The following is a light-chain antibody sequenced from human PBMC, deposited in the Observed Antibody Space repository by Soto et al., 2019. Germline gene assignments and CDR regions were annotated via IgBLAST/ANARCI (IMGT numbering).Light chain of an antibody. J-gene: IGKJ1*01. CDR3: QQSYSIPWT. V-gene: IGKV1-39*01. Sequence: DLQMTQSPSSLSASVGDRVTITCRASQSISSYLNWYQQKPGEAPRLLIYAASSLQSGVPSRFSGSGSGTDFTLTISSLQPEDFATYYCQQSYSIPWTFGQGTKVEIE. CDR2: AAS. CDR1: QSISSY.